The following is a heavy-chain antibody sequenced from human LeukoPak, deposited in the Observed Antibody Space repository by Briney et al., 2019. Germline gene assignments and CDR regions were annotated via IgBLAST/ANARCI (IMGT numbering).Heavy chain of an antibody. Sequence: SETLSLTCTVSGGSISSNSYCWGWLRPPPGKGLVWNGSISYSRSTYHHPPLQNRVTISVGTSNNESSLTVGSVTAADTAVYYCARGTHAHYDFWSGARSYGMDVWGQGTTVTVSS. CDR2: ISYSRST. CDR1: GGSISSNSYC. V-gene: IGHV4-39*01. J-gene: IGHJ6*02. D-gene: IGHD3-3*01. CDR3: ARGTHAHYDFWSGARSYGMDV.